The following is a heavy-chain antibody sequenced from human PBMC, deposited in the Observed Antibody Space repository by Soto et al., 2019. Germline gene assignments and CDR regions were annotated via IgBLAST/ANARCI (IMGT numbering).Heavy chain of an antibody. CDR1: GFNHSSYD. CDR3: VREAIMGGMDV. J-gene: IGHJ6*02. V-gene: IGHV3-13*01. Sequence: EVLLVGSGGGLVQPGGSLSLSCAASGFNHSSYDMHWVRQVTGKGLEWVSGIGITGDTYYPGSVKGRVTFSRENARNSLYLQMNSLRVGDTAVYFCVREAIMGGMDVWGQGTTVTVSS. CDR2: IGITGDT.